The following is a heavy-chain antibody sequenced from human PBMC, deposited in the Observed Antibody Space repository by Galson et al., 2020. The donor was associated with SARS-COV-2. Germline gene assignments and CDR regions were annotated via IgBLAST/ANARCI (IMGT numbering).Heavy chain of an antibody. CDR2: IHNTGTT. CDR3: ARGLAYCGSTRCFQATFHI. J-gene: IGHJ3*02. CDR1: GGSISSGDYY. Sequence: SETLSLTCSVSGGSISSGDYYWSWIRQPPGKGLEWIGFIHNTGTTYYNPSLKSRVTMSVDTSKTQFSLKLNSVTAADTAVYYSARGLAYCGSTRCFQATFHIWGQGTMVTVSS. V-gene: IGHV4-30-4*08. D-gene: IGHD2-2*01.